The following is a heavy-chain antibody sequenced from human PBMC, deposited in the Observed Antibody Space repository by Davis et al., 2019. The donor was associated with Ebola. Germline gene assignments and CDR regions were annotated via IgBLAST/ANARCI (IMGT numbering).Heavy chain of an antibody. Sequence: SETLSLTCTLSGGSISSSSYYWGWIRQPPGKGLEWIGYIYYSGSTNYNPSLKSRVTISVDTSKNQFSLKLSSVTAADTAVYYCARVDTARRGLRNYYYGMDVWGQGTTVTVSS. CDR2: IYYSGST. D-gene: IGHD5-18*01. CDR3: ARVDTARRGLRNYYYGMDV. CDR1: GGSISSSSYY. J-gene: IGHJ6*02. V-gene: IGHV4-61*05.